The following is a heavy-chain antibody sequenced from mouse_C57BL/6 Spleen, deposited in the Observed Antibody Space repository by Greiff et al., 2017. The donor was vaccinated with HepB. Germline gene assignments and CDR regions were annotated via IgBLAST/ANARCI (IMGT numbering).Heavy chain of an antibody. CDR3: ARGPSLSY. D-gene: IGHD2-10*02. V-gene: IGHV5-4*03. J-gene: IGHJ3*01. CDR1: GFTFSSYA. Sequence: EVKVVESGGGLVKPGGSLKLSCAASGFTFSSYAMSWVRQTPEKRLEWVATISDGGSYTYYPDNVKGRFTISRDNAKNNLYLQMSHLKSEDTAMYYCARGPSLSYWGQGTLVTVSA. CDR2: ISDGGSYT.